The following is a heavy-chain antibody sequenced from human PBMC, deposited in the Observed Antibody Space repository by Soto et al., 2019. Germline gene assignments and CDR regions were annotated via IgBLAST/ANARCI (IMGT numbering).Heavy chain of an antibody. J-gene: IGHJ4*02. Sequence: QVQLQESGPGLVKPSGTLSLTCAVSGGSISSSNWWTWVRQPPGKGLEWIGEVYHSGSTNYNPSRTSRVPISVDKAKNQFSLKVSSVTAADTAVYYCARADDSSGYWNYWGQGTLVTVSS. V-gene: IGHV4-4*02. CDR3: ARADDSSGYWNY. CDR2: VYHSGST. CDR1: GGSISSSNW. D-gene: IGHD3-22*01.